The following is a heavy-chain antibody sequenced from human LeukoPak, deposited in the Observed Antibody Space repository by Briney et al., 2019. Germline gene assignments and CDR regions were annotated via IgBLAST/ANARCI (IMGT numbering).Heavy chain of an antibody. D-gene: IGHD3-16*01. CDR2: IGSRPTTT. V-gene: IGHV3-48*03. J-gene: IGHJ6*02. Sequence: AGGSLRLSCEGSGFTFSTYEMNWVRQAPGKGLEWVSYIGSRPTTTYYADSVRGRFIISRDNTKNSVYLQMTSLRADDAAVYYCAKDPFGHYGMDVWGQGTTVTVSS. CDR3: AKDPFGHYGMDV. CDR1: GFTFSTYE.